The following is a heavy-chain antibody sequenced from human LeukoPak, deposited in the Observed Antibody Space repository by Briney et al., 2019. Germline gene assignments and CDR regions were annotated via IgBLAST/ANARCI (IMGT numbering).Heavy chain of an antibody. D-gene: IGHD3-22*01. CDR3: VNYYDSSDYQQPNHFDY. Sequence: SETLSLTCTVSGYSISNGYYWGWIRRPPGKGLEWIGTTYHSGSTYYNPSLKSRFTISVDTSKNQFSLKLSSVTAADTAVYYCVNYYDSSDYQQPNHFDYWGQGTLVTVSS. J-gene: IGHJ4*02. CDR2: TYHSGST. V-gene: IGHV4-38-2*02. CDR1: GYSISNGYY.